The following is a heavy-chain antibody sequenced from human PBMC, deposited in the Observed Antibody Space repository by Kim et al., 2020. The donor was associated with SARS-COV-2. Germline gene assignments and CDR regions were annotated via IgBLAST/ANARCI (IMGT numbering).Heavy chain of an antibody. Sequence: ASVKVSCKASGYTFTSYGISWVRQAPGQGLEWMGWISAYNGNTNYAQKLQGRVTMTTDTSTSTAYMELRSLRSDDTAVYYCARAQRYCSSTSCQSPFDYWGQGTLVTVSS. CDR2: ISAYNGNT. J-gene: IGHJ4*02. V-gene: IGHV1-18*01. CDR3: ARAQRYCSSTSCQSPFDY. CDR1: GYTFTSYG. D-gene: IGHD2-2*01.